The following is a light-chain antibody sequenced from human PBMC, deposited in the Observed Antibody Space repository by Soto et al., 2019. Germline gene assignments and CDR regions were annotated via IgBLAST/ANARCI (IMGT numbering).Light chain of an antibody. CDR1: QSVSSY. CDR3: HQRSKSPLT. Sequence: EIVLTQSPATLSLSPGERATLSCRASQSVSSYLAWYQQKPGQAPRLLIYDASNRATGIPARFSGSGSGTDFTLTISSLEPGDLAVYYGHQRSKSPLTFGGGTKVDIK. CDR2: DAS. V-gene: IGKV3-11*01. J-gene: IGKJ4*01.